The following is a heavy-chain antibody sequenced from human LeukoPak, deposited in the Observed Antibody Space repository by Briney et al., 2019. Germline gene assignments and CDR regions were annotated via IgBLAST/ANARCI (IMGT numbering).Heavy chain of an antibody. D-gene: IGHD4/OR15-4a*01. J-gene: IGHJ4*02. CDR1: GYSISSGYY. CDR3: ARLTTPFDY. Sequence: KPSETLSLTCAVSGYSISSGYYWGWIRQPPGKGLEWIGRIYHSGSTYYNPSLRSRVTISVDTSKNQFSLKLSSVTAADTAVYYCARLTTPFDYRGQGTLVTVSS. V-gene: IGHV4-38-2*01. CDR2: IYHSGST.